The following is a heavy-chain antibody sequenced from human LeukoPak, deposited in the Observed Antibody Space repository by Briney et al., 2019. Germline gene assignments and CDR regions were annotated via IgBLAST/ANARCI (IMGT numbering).Heavy chain of an antibody. D-gene: IGHD6-19*01. J-gene: IGHJ4*02. CDR2: IYYSGST. CDR1: GGSISSSSYY. CDR3: ARDTGRSGWYYFDY. V-gene: IGHV4-39*07. Sequence: SETLSLTCTVSGGSISSSSYYWGWIRQPPGKDLEWIGSIYYSGSTYYIPSLKSRLTISVDMSKTQFSLKLSSVTAADTAVYYCARDTGRSGWYYFDYWGQGTLVTVSS.